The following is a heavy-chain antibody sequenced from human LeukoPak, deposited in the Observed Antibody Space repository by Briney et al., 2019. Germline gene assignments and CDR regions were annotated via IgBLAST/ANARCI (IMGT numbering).Heavy chain of an antibody. CDR1: GYTFTGYY. D-gene: IGHD3-22*01. CDR3: ARGGPYYYGSSGVNWFDP. J-gene: IGHJ5*02. CDR2: INPNSGGT. Sequence: GASVKVSCKASGYTFTGYYMHWVRQAPGQGLEWMGWINPNSGGTNYAQKFQGRVTMTRDTSISTAYMELSRLRSDDTAVYYCARGGPYYYGSSGVNWFDPWGQGTLVTVSS. V-gene: IGHV1-2*02.